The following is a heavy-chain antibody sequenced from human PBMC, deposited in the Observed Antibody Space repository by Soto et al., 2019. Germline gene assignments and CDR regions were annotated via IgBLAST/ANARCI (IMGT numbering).Heavy chain of an antibody. J-gene: IGHJ6*02. CDR1: GLTFSSYG. V-gene: IGHV3-33*01. Sequence: PGGSLRLSGAVSGLTFSSYGMLWVRQAPGRGLEWVAVIWFDETNNYYADSVKGRFTISRDNSKNTLYLQMNSLRAEDTAVYYCARAKTIFLNYYYAMDVWGQGTTVTVSS. D-gene: IGHD3-3*01. CDR3: ARAKTIFLNYYYAMDV. CDR2: IWFDETNN.